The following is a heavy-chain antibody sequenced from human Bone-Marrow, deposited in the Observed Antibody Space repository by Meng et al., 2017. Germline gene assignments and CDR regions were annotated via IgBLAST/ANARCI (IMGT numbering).Heavy chain of an antibody. CDR3: ARVVGYSGSYELDP. D-gene: IGHD1-26*01. Sequence: QVPLVQAGAELKKPGSSVKVSGMAFGGTFSSYAISWVRQAPGQGLEWMGGIIPIFGTANYAQKFQGRVTITADKSTSTAYMELSSLRSEDTAVYYCARVVGYSGSYELDPWGQGTLVTVSS. CDR1: GGTFSSYA. J-gene: IGHJ5*02. V-gene: IGHV1-69*06. CDR2: IIPIFGTA.